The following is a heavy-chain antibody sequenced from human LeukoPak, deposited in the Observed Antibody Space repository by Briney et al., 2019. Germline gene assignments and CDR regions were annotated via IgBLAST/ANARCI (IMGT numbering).Heavy chain of an antibody. CDR2: IYPGDSDT. CDR3: ARHVRYCTNTNCYGSGWFDC. J-gene: IGHJ4*02. V-gene: IGHV5-51*01. Sequence: PGESLKISCKVSGYSFANYWIGWVRQMPGKGLEWMGIIYPGDSDTRYSPSFQGQVTISADKSISTAYLQWSSLKASDTAIYYCARHVRYCTNTNCYGSGWFDCWGQGTLVTVSS. D-gene: IGHD2-2*01. CDR1: GYSFANYW.